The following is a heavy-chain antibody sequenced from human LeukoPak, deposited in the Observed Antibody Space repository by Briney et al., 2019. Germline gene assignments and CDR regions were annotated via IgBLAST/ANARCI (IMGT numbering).Heavy chain of an antibody. J-gene: IGHJ4*02. CDR2: ISSSGRTM. D-gene: IGHD6-6*01. Sequence: GGSLRLSCAASGFTFSSYEMNWVRQAPRKGLEWVSYISSSGRTMYYADSVKGRFTISRDNAKNSLYLQMNSLRAEDTALYYCARGVSEIAAQRGFDYWGQGTLVTVSS. V-gene: IGHV3-48*03. CDR3: ARGVSEIAAQRGFDY. CDR1: GFTFSSYE.